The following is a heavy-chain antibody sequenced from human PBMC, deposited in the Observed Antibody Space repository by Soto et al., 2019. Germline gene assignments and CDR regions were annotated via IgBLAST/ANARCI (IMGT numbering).Heavy chain of an antibody. J-gene: IGHJ4*02. CDR1: GFTFSSHW. V-gene: IGHV3-7*01. CDR3: ARTVSPIAGDVLNY. CDR2: IKQDGSEK. D-gene: IGHD5-12*01. Sequence: PGGSLRLSCAASGFTFSSHWMTWVRQAPGKGLEWVANIKQDGSEKYYVDSVKGRFTISRDNAKNSLYLQMNSLRAEDTAVYYCARTVSPIAGDVLNYWGQGTLVTVSS.